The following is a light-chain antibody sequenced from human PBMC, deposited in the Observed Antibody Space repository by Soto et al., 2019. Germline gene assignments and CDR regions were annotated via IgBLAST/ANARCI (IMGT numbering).Light chain of an antibody. V-gene: IGLV2-14*02. J-gene: IGLJ2*01. Sequence: QSALTQPASVSGSPGQSITISCTGTNSDVGTYELVSWYQQHPGRAPKLMIYEGSKRPSGVSNRFSGSKSGDTASLTISGLQAEDEADYYCSSYTSSSTLGFGGGTKLTVL. CDR3: SSYTSSSTLG. CDR1: NSDVGTYEL. CDR2: EGS.